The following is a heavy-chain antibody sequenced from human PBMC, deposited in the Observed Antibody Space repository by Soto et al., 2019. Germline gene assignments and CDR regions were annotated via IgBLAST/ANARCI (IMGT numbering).Heavy chain of an antibody. CDR3: ATLNSFGSDY. CDR1: GFTFRKFW. J-gene: IGHJ4*02. CDR2: IHSDGSGP. V-gene: IGHV3-74*03. Sequence: EVQWVESGGGLVQPGGSLRLSCAASGFTFRKFWMHWVRQAPGKGLVWVSRIHSDGSGPMYADSVKGRFTISRDNATSTLYLQMNSLRAEDTAVYYCATLNSFGSDYWGQGTLVTVSS. D-gene: IGHD5-18*01.